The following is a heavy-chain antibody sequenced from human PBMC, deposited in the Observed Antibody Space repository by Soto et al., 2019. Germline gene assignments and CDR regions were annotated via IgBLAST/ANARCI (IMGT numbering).Heavy chain of an antibody. CDR1: GFTFSTYT. CDR2: INAPGSPT. V-gene: IGHV3-23*01. D-gene: IGHD6-19*01. Sequence: RLSCAASGFTFSTYTMNWVRQAPGKGLEWVSGINAPGSPTYYADSVKSRFTISRDNSKNTLYLQMNSLRAEDKAVYYCAKAILSSGWLGWGQGTLVTVSS. J-gene: IGHJ4*02. CDR3: AKAILSSGWLG.